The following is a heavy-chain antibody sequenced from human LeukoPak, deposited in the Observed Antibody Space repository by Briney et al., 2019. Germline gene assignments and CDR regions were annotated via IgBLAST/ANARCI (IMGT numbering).Heavy chain of an antibody. J-gene: IGHJ5*02. CDR1: GFTFSSYG. CDR2: IRFDGSNK. D-gene: IGHD6-13*01. V-gene: IGHV3-30*02. CDR3: EKVFSGITAAGMGNH. Sequence: HTGGSLRLSCAASGFTFSSYGMHWVRQAPGKGLEWVAFIRFDGSNKYYADSVKGRFTISRDNSKSTLYLQMNSLRAEDTAVYYCEKVFSGITAAGMGNHWGQGTLVTVSS.